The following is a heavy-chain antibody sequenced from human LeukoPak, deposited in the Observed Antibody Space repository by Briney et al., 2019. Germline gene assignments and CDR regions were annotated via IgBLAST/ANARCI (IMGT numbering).Heavy chain of an antibody. V-gene: IGHV1-2*02. Sequence: ASVKVSCKASGYTFTGYYMHWVRQPPGQGLELMGWINPNSGGTNYVQKFQGRLTITRDTSISTAYMELSRLRSDDTAVYYCARDQALGGSYTPLVYFDYWGQGTLVTVSS. CDR3: ARDQALGGSYTPLVYFDY. D-gene: IGHD1-26*01. J-gene: IGHJ4*02. CDR2: INPNSGGT. CDR1: GYTFTGYY.